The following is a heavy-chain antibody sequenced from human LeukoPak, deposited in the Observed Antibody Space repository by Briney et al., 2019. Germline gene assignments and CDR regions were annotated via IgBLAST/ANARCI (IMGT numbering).Heavy chain of an antibody. J-gene: IGHJ5*02. CDR3: ARDWFDP. CDR2: IYYSGST. Sequence: SETLSLTCTVSGGSISSSSYYWGWIHQPPGKGLEWIGSIYYSGSTYYNPSLKSRVTISVDTSKNQFSLKLSSVTAADTAVYYCARDWFDPWGQGTLVTVSS. CDR1: GGSISSSSYY. V-gene: IGHV4-39*07.